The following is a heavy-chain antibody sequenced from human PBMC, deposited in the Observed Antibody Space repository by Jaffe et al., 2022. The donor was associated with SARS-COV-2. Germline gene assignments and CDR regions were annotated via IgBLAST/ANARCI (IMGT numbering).Heavy chain of an antibody. CDR2: ISSSSSYI. D-gene: IGHD6-13*01. V-gene: IGHV3-21*01. J-gene: IGHJ4*02. CDR3: ARGPGIAAAGQGY. CDR1: GFTFSSYS. Sequence: EVQLVESGGGLVKPGGSLRLSCAASGFTFSSYSMNWVRQAPGKGLEWVSSISSSSSYIYYADSVKGRFTISRDNAKNSLYLQMNSLRAEDTAVYYCARGPGIAAAGQGYWGQGTLVTVSS.